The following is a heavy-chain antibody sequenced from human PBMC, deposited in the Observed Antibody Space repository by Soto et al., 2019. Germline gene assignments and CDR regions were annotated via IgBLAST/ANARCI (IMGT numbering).Heavy chain of an antibody. CDR3: AKDHYYDSSGYYYGQGAFDI. V-gene: IGHV3-21*04. J-gene: IGHJ3*02. D-gene: IGHD3-22*01. CDR1: GFTFSSYS. Sequence: GGALRLSCAASGFTFSSYSMNWVRQAPGKGLEWVSSISSSSSYIYYADSVKGRFTISRDNAKNSLYLQMNSLRAEDTAVYYCAKDHYYDSSGYYYGQGAFDIWGQGTMVTVSS. CDR2: ISSSSSYI.